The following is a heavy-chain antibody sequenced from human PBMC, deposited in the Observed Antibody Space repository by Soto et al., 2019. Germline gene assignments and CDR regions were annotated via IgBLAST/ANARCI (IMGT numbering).Heavy chain of an antibody. CDR1: GFTFSSYE. D-gene: IGHD3-10*01. CDR2: ISSSGSTI. CDR3: AGGLNPRPRGGAFDI. V-gene: IGHV3-48*03. Sequence: GGSLRLSCAASGFTFSSYEMNWVRQAPGKGLEWVSYISSSGSTIYYADSVKGRFTISRDNAKNSLYLQMNSLRAEDTAVYYCAGGLNPRPRGGAFDIWGQGTMVTVSS. J-gene: IGHJ3*02.